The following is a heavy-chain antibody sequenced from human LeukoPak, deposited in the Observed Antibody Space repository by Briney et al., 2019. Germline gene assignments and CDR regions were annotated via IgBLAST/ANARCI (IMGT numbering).Heavy chain of an antibody. J-gene: IGHJ6*03. CDR3: ARGLGSYGSGRVYSYHMDV. D-gene: IGHD3-10*01. CDR1: GGTFSSYA. CDR2: IIPIFGTA. Sequence: GASVKVSCKASGGTFSSYAISWVRQAPGQGLEWMGGIIPIFGTANYAQKFQGRVTITADESTSTAYMELSSLRSEDTAVYYCARGLGSYGSGRVYSYHMDVWGKGTTVTVSS. V-gene: IGHV1-69*13.